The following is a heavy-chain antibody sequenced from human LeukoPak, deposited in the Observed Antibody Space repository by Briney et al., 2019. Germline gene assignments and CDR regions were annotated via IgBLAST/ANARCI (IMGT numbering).Heavy chain of an antibody. CDR1: GFTFSSYG. V-gene: IGHV3-30*02. D-gene: IGHD3-3*01. CDR2: IRYDGSNK. Sequence: PGGSLRLSCAASGFTFSSYGMHWVRQAPGKGLEWGAFIRYDGSNKYYADSVKGRFTISRNNSKNTLYLQMNSLRAEDTAVYYCAKDRVAIFGVVTTHWFDPWGQGTLVTVSS. CDR3: AKDRVAIFGVVTTHWFDP. J-gene: IGHJ5*02.